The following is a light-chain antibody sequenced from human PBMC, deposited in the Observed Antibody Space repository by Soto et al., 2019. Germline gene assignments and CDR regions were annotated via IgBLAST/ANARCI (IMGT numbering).Light chain of an antibody. Sequence: EIVLTQSPGTLSLSPGERASLSCRATQTVSGNSLAWYQQKAGQAPKLLIHGASTRATGIPDRFGGSGSGTDFTLSISRLEPEDFAVYYCQLYGSSPKTFGQGTKVEVK. V-gene: IGKV3-20*01. CDR2: GAS. CDR3: QLYGSSPKT. J-gene: IGKJ1*01. CDR1: QTVSGNS.